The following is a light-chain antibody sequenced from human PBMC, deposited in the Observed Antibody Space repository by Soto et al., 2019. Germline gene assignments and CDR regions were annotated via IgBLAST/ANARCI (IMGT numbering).Light chain of an antibody. CDR1: QFVSRR. V-gene: IGKV3-15*01. CDR3: QEYIQWPPGM. J-gene: IGKJ1*01. Sequence: DIVVTQSPATLSASPGERVTLSCRASQFVSRRLAWYQQRPGQVPRLLIYDTSTRAPGISARFSGSGSGTEFSLTISSQQSEDFAVYYCQEYIQWPPGMFGPGTTVDIK. CDR2: DTS.